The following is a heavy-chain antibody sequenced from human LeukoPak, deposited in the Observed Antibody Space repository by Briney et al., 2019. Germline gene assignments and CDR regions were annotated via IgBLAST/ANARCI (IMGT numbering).Heavy chain of an antibody. Sequence: SETLSLTCTVSGGSISSSSYYWGWIRQPPGKGLEWIGSIYYSGSTNYNPSLKSRVTISVDTSKNQFSLKLSSVTAADTAVYYCAREREGDFDYWGQGTLVTVSS. D-gene: IGHD5-24*01. CDR1: GGSISSSSYY. CDR3: AREREGDFDY. CDR2: IYYSGST. J-gene: IGHJ4*02. V-gene: IGHV4-39*07.